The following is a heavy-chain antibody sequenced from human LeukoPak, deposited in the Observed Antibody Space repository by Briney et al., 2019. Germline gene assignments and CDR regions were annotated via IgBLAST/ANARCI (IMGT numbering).Heavy chain of an antibody. Sequence: TGGSLRLSCVASGFTLSSYSMNWVRQAPGKGLEWVSYISSGSSTIYYADSVKGRFTISRDNAKNSLYLQMNSLRDEDTAVYYCARGRATGRSGGDYWGQGTLVTVSS. CDR3: ARGRATGRSGGDY. CDR1: GFTLSSYS. D-gene: IGHD3-9*01. V-gene: IGHV3-48*02. CDR2: ISSGSSTI. J-gene: IGHJ4*02.